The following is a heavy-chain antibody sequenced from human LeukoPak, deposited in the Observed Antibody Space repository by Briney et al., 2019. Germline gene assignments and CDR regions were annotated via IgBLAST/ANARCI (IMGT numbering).Heavy chain of an antibody. CDR2: NYTSGST. V-gene: IGHV4-4*07. CDR1: GGSISSYY. Sequence: SETLSLTCTVSGGSISSYYWSWIRQPAGKGLEWIGRNYTSGSTNYNPSLKSRVTISVDTSKNQFSLKLSSVTAADTAVYYCARLGNIVVVPAALGNSWFDPWGQGTLVTVSS. D-gene: IGHD2-2*01. CDR3: ARLGNIVVVPAALGNSWFDP. J-gene: IGHJ5*02.